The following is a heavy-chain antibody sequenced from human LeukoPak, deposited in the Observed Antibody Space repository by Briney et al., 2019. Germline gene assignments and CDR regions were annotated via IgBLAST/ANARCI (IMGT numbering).Heavy chain of an antibody. V-gene: IGHV1-46*01. CDR1: GYTFTCYY. Sequence: ASVTVSCTASGYTFTCYYMHWVRQAPGQGLGWMGIINPSGGSTSYAQKFQGRVTMTRDTSTSTVYMELSSLRFEDTAVYYCARVSPSLVSPEMDYWGQGTLVTVSS. CDR3: ARVSPSLVSPEMDY. J-gene: IGHJ4*02. CDR2: INPSGGST.